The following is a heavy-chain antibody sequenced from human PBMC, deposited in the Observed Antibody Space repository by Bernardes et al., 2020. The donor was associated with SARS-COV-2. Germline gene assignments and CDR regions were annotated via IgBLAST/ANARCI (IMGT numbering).Heavy chain of an antibody. D-gene: IGHD2-21*02. V-gene: IGHV3-49*04. CDR1: GFTFSSYA. Sequence: GSLRLSCAASGFTFSSYAMSWVRQAPGKGLEWIGLIRSRIFGATSLHAASLEGRFIISRDESTGIAYLQMNNLKTDDTAVYYCTRGIDHGGDSGYIIWGRGALVTVSS. CDR3: TRGIDHGGDSGYII. J-gene: IGHJ4*02. CDR2: IRSRIFGATS.